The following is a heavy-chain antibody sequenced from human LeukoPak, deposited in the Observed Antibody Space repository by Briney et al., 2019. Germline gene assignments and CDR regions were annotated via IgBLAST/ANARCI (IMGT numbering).Heavy chain of an antibody. CDR2: ISGSGGST. CDR3: AEDASRESSGSFGLYFDY. V-gene: IGHV3-23*01. D-gene: IGHD6-19*01. J-gene: IGHJ4*02. CDR1: GFTFSSYA. Sequence: GGSLRLSCAASGFTFSSYAMSWVRQAPGKGLEWVSAISGSGGSTYYADSVKGRFTISRDNSKNTLYLQMNSLRAEDTAVYYCAEDASRESSGSFGLYFDYWGQGTLVTVSS.